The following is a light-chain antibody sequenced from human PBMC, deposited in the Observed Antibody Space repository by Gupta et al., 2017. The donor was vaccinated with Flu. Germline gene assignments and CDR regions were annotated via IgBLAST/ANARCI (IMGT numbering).Light chain of an antibody. CDR1: RNIINT. CDR2: VAA. Sequence: PSSLPASVGGKVTITCRATRNIINTLKYYQQRKGRAATRLLYVAASLQGSGTSTWCGGRSGGDFTLTISSLQPEDVVTDYYRQRYASPRTFGGGTKVEIK. J-gene: IGKJ4*01. V-gene: IGKV1-39*01. CDR3: RQRYASPRT.